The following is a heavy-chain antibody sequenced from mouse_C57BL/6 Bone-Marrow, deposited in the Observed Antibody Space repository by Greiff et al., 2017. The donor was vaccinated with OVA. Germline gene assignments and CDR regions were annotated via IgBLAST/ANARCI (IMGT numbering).Heavy chain of an antibody. D-gene: IGHD2-5*01. V-gene: IGHV1-61*01. CDR1: GYTFTSYW. CDR2: IYPSDSET. Sequence: VQLQQSGAELVRPGSSVKLSCKASGYTFTSYWMDWVKQRPGQGLEWIGNIYPSDSETHYNQKFKDKATLTVDKSSSTAYLHLSSLTSEGPAVYYCARSRYSNYDYCGQGTTLTVSS. CDR3: ARSRYSNYDY. J-gene: IGHJ2*01.